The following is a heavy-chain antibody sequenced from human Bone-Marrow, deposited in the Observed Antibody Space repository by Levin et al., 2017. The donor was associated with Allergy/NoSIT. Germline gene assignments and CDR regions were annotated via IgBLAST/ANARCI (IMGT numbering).Heavy chain of an antibody. V-gene: IGHV3-23*01. Sequence: SCAASGFPFSNYAMSWARQAPGKGLEWVSRISANGGGAYYADSVKGRFTISRDNSKNTLYLQMNSLSAEDSALYYCAKIAEGGLGMDVWGQGTTVTVSS. CDR2: ISANGGGA. D-gene: IGHD3-16*01. CDR3: AKIAEGGLGMDV. J-gene: IGHJ6*02. CDR1: GFPFSNYA.